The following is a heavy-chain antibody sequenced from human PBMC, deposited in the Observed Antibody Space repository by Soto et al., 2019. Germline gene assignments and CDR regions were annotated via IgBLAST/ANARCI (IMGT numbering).Heavy chain of an antibody. CDR1: GGTFSSYA. Sequence: QVQLVQSGAEVKKPGSSVKVSCKASGGTFSSYAISWVRQAPGQGLEWMGGIIPIFGTANYAQKFQGRVTITAHESTSPAYMELSSLRSEDTAVYYCAREGYCSGGSCRIDAFDIWGQGTMVTVSS. CDR2: IIPIFGTA. J-gene: IGHJ3*02. CDR3: AREGYCSGGSCRIDAFDI. V-gene: IGHV1-69*12. D-gene: IGHD2-15*01.